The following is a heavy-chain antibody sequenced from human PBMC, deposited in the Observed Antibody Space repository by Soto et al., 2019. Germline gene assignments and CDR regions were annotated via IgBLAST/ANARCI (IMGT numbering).Heavy chain of an antibody. CDR3: AKDRSELEFDY. D-gene: IGHD1-1*01. Sequence: QVQLVESGGGVVQPGTSLRLSCAASGFSFSNYGMHWVRQAPGKGLEWVAEISFDGSNKFYADSVKGRFTIFRDNSKNTVSLQMNSLRSEDTAVYYCAKDRSELEFDYWGQGTLVTVSS. J-gene: IGHJ4*02. V-gene: IGHV3-30*18. CDR2: ISFDGSNK. CDR1: GFSFSNYG.